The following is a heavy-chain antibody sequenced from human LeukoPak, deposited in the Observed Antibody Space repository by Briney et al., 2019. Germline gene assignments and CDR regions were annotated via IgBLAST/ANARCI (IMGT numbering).Heavy chain of an antibody. CDR2: IIPIFVTA. CDR1: GGTFSSYA. CDR3: ARGFKDTAMVTGDYYYYYGMDV. V-gene: IGHV1-69*13. J-gene: IGHJ6*02. Sequence: SVTVSCTASGGTFSSYAISWVRQAPGQGLEWMGGIIPIFVTANYAQKFQGRVTITADESTSTAYMELSSLRSEDTAVYYCARGFKDTAMVTGDYYYYYGMDVWGQGTTVTVSS. D-gene: IGHD5-18*01.